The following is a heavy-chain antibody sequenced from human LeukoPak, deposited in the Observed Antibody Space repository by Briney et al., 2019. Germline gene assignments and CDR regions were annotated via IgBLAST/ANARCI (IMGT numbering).Heavy chain of an antibody. Sequence: SETLSLTCTVSGGSISSYYWSWLRRPPGKGLEWIAYISDIGSINYNPSLKSRVTISLETSKNQFSLKLSSVTAADTAVYYCAGHHPRNTVDFWGQGTLVTVSS. D-gene: IGHD2/OR15-2a*01. J-gene: IGHJ4*02. V-gene: IGHV4-59*08. CDR3: AGHHPRNTVDF. CDR2: ISDIGSI. CDR1: GGSISSYY.